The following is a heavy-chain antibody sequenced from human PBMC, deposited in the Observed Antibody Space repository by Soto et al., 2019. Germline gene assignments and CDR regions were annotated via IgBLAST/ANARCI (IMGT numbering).Heavy chain of an antibody. CDR2: IIPIFGTA. CDR3: AHSSSPAYYFDY. D-gene: IGHD6-6*01. J-gene: IGHJ4*02. Sequence: SVKVSCKASGGTFSSYAISWVRQAPGQGLEWMGGIIPIFGTANYAQKFQGRVTITADESTSTAYMELSSLRSEDTAVYCCAHSSSPAYYFDYWGQGTLVTVSS. CDR1: GGTFSSYA. V-gene: IGHV1-69*13.